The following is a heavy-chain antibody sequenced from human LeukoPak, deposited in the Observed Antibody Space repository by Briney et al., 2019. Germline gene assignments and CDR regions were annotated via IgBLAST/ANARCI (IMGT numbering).Heavy chain of an antibody. CDR2: IKSKTDGGTT. Sequence: GGSLRLSCAASGFTFSNARMSWVRQAPGKGLDYIGRIKSKTDGGTTDYAAPVKGRFTISRDDTKNTLYLQMNSLKTEDTAVYYCTTAPHYDIPYWGQGTLVTASS. CDR1: GFTFSNAR. D-gene: IGHD3-22*01. J-gene: IGHJ4*02. CDR3: TTAPHYDIPY. V-gene: IGHV3-15*01.